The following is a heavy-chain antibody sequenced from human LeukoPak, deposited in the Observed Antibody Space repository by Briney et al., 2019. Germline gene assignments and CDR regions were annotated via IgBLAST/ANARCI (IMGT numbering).Heavy chain of an antibody. CDR1: GFXXXXXX. CDR2: XXRXTXGXXX. J-gene: IGHJ3*02. V-gene: IGHV3-15*01. CDR3: TTNDAFDI. Sequence: GGSLRXXXXASGFXXXXXXXXXVRQAPGXXXEWVGRXXRXTXGXXXXYAXPXXXXXXXXRDDSKDTLYQQMNSLKTEDTAMYYCTTNDAFDIWGQGTMVTVSS.